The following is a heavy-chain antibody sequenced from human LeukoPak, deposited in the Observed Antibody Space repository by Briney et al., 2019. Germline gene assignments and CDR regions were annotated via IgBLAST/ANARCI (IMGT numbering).Heavy chain of an antibody. CDR2: ISGSGGST. CDR1: GSTFSSYA. J-gene: IGHJ4*02. CDR3: AKDRGNYDSSGYYPYYFDY. V-gene: IGHV3-23*01. Sequence: GGSLRLSCAASGSTFSSYAMSWVRQAPGKGLEWVSVISGSGGSTYYADSVKGRFTISRDNSKNTLYLQMNSLRAEDTAVYYCAKDRGNYDSSGYYPYYFDYWGQGTLVTVSS. D-gene: IGHD3-22*01.